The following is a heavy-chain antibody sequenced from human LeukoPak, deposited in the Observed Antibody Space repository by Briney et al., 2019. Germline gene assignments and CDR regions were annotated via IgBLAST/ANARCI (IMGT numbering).Heavy chain of an antibody. CDR3: ARDWRDSSGKFPNDAFDI. Sequence: GGSLRLSCAASGFTFTNYWMNWVRQAPGKGLEWVANIKQDGSEKYVDSVKGRFTISRDNAKNSLYLQLNSLRAEDTAVYYCARDWRDSSGKFPNDAFDIWGQGTMVTVSS. J-gene: IGHJ3*02. CDR1: GFTFTNYW. D-gene: IGHD3-22*01. V-gene: IGHV3-7*01. CDR2: IKQDGSEK.